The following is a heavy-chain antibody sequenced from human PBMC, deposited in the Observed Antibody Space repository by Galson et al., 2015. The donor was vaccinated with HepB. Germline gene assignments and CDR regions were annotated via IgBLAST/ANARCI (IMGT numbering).Heavy chain of an antibody. CDR2: ISSSGDTI. Sequence: SLRLSCAASGFTFSDYYMSWIRQAPGKGLEWLSYISSSGDTIYYADSVRGRFTISRDNANNSLYLQMNSLRAEDTAVYYCARGGGKNVAGLCHYYYYGLDVWGQGTTATVSS. CDR3: ARGGGKNVAGLCHYYYYGLDV. J-gene: IGHJ6*02. CDR1: GFTFSDYY. D-gene: IGHD6-19*01. V-gene: IGHV3-11*01.